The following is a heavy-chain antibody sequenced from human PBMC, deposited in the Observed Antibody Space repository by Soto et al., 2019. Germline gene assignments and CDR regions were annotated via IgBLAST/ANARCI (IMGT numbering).Heavy chain of an antibody. D-gene: IGHD3-10*01. Sequence: QVRLQQWGAGLVRPSETLSLTCAVYGGSFNNYCWSWIRQPPGKGLEWIGEVCPGGRTNYSPTLKREVRIAVEVSKNQFSLRLTSVTVADTAVYYCARGDYGQYDADNWFDPWGQGNLVIVAS. CDR1: GGSFNNYC. CDR3: ARGDYGQYDADNWFDP. J-gene: IGHJ5*02. V-gene: IGHV4-34*02. CDR2: VCPGGRT.